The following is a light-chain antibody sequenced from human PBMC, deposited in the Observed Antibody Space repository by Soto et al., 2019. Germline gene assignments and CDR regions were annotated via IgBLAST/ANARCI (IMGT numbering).Light chain of an antibody. CDR2: GAS. V-gene: IGKV3-15*01. CDR1: QSLGHN. J-gene: IGKJ1*01. Sequence: EVVLTQSPATLSLSPGERVTLSCGASQSLGHNFLAWYQQIPGQAPRLLIYGASTRATGIPARFSGSGSGTEFTLAISSLQSEDFAVYYCQHYNDWPQTFGLGTKV. CDR3: QHYNDWPQT.